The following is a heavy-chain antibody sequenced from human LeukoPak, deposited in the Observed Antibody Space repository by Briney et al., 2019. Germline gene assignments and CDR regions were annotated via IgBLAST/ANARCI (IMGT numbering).Heavy chain of an antibody. CDR3: AKLPLGVVIIGMRNYYYYGMDV. Sequence: GGSLRLSCAASGFTFSSYAMSWVRQAPGKGLEWVSAISGSGGSTYYADSVKGRFTISRDNSKNTLYLQMNSLRAEDTAVYYCAKLPLGVVIIGMRNYYYYGMDVWGQGTTVTVSS. CDR2: ISGSGGST. CDR1: GFTFSSYA. D-gene: IGHD3-3*01. V-gene: IGHV3-23*01. J-gene: IGHJ6*02.